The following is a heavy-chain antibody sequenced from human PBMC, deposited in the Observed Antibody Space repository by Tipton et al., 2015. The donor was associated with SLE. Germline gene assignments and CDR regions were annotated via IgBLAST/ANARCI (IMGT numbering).Heavy chain of an antibody. CDR1: GYSISSGYY. J-gene: IGHJ1*01. D-gene: IGHD3-16*02. CDR2: IYHSGST. CDR3: ARSEGFQLLFQFLEH. V-gene: IGHV4-38-2*02. Sequence: TLSLTCTVSGYSISSGYYWGWIRQPPGKGLEYIGSIYHSGSTFYNPSLKSRVTISVDTSKNQFSLKLSSVTAADTAVYYCARSEGFQLLFQFLEHWGQGTPVTVSS.